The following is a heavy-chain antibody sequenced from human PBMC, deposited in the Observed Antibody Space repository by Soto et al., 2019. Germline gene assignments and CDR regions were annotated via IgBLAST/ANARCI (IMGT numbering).Heavy chain of an antibody. Sequence: ASVKVSCKASGYTFTGYYMHWVRQAPGQGLEWMGWINPNSGGTNYAQKFQGRVTMTRDTSISTAYMELSRLRSDDTAVYYCARVKYCSGGSCYLYYFDYWRQRTLVTVSS. D-gene: IGHD2-15*01. J-gene: IGHJ4*02. CDR3: ARVKYCSGGSCYLYYFDY. V-gene: IGHV1-2*02. CDR2: INPNSGGT. CDR1: GYTFTGYY.